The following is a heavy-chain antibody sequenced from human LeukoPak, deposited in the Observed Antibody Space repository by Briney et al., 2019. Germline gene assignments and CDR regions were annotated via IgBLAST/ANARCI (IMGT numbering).Heavy chain of an antibody. CDR2: VYYSGNT. V-gene: IGHV4-59*01. CDR1: GGFISSDY. J-gene: IGHJ6*02. CDR3: ARDRDYYYGVDV. D-gene: IGHD3-10*01. Sequence: SETLSLTCTVSGGFISSDYWSWIRQPPGKGLEWIGYVYYSGNTNYNFSLKSRVTISVDTSKNQFSLKLRSVTAADTAVYYCARDRDYYYGVDVWGQRTTVIVSS.